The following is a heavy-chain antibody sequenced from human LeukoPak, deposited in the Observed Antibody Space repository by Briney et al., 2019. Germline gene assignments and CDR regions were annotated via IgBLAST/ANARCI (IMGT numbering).Heavy chain of an antibody. Sequence: GGSLRLSCTASGFRFSTYWMSWVRQAPGKGLEWVAVISYDGSNKYYADSVKGRFTISRDNSKNTLYLQMNSLRAEDTAVYYCARSRDTYYDYVWGSYRLYNEFDYWGQGTLVTVSS. CDR3: ARSRDTYYDYVWGSYRLYNEFDY. D-gene: IGHD3-16*02. CDR1: GFRFSTYW. V-gene: IGHV3-30-3*01. J-gene: IGHJ4*02. CDR2: ISYDGSNK.